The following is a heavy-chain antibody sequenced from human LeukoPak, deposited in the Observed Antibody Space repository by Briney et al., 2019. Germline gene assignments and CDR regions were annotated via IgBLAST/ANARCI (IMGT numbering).Heavy chain of an antibody. Sequence: GRSLRLSCAASGFTFSSYAMHWVRQAPGKGLEWVAVISYDGSNKYYADSVKGRFTISRDNSKNTLYLQMNRLRAEDTAVYYCARGGYDSSGYYYGVDYWGQGTLVTVSS. CDR2: ISYDGSNK. J-gene: IGHJ4*02. CDR1: GFTFSSYA. D-gene: IGHD3-22*01. CDR3: ARGGYDSSGYYYGVDY. V-gene: IGHV3-30*04.